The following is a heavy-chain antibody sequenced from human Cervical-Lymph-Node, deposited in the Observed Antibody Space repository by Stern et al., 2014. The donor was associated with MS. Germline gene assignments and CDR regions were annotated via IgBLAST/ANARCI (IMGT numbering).Heavy chain of an antibody. D-gene: IGHD3-22*01. CDR3: ARDIYYATSGSYYGFDY. CDR2: INPSGDST. Sequence: QVQLVESGAEVKKPGASVKVSCKASGYTFTSYYIHWVRQAPGQGLEWMGIINPSGDSTTYSQKFQDRVTMTRDTSTSTLYMELSSLRSEDTAVYYCARDIYYATSGSYYGFDYWGQGTLVTVSS. V-gene: IGHV1-46*01. J-gene: IGHJ4*02. CDR1: GYTFTSYY.